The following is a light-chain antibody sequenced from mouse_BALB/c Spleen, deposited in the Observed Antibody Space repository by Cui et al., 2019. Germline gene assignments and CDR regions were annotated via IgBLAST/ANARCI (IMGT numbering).Light chain of an antibody. Sequence: DIKMNQSPTSLSASPGYTITITCHASQNINVWLSWYQQKPGNIPKLLIYKASNLHTGVPSRFSGSGSGTGFTLTISSLQPEDIATYYCQQGQSYPWTFGGGTKLEIK. CDR3: QQGQSYPWT. V-gene: IGKV10-94*01. J-gene: IGKJ1*01. CDR2: KAS. CDR1: QNINVW.